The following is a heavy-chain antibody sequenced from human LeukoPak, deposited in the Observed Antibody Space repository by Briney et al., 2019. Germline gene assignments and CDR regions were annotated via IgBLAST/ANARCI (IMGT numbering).Heavy chain of an antibody. CDR2: ISAYNGNT. CDR1: GYTFTSYG. CDR3: AKSYCSTTSCQQYYYYMDV. Sequence: ASVKVSCKASGYTFTSYGISWVRQAPGQGLEWMGWISAYNGNTNYAQSLQGRVTMTTDTSTSTAYMELRSLRSDDTAVYYCAKSYCSTTSCQQYYYYMDVWGKGTTVTVSS. V-gene: IGHV1-18*01. J-gene: IGHJ6*03. D-gene: IGHD2-2*01.